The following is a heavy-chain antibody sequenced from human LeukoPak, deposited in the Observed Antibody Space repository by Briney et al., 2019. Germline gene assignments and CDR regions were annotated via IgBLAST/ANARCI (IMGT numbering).Heavy chain of an antibody. CDR1: GFTSSSYG. D-gene: IGHD1-26*01. CDR3: AKDLGIRSGSYGIDY. V-gene: IGHV3-30*18. CDR2: ISYDGSNK. J-gene: IGHJ4*02. Sequence: GGSLRLSCAASGFTSSSYGMHWVRQAPGKGLEWVAVISYDGSNKYYADSVKGRFTISRDNSKKTLYLQMNSLRAEDTAVYYCAKDLGIRSGSYGIDYWGQGTLVTVSS.